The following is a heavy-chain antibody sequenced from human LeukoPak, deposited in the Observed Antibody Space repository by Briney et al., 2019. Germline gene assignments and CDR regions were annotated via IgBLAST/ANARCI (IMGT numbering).Heavy chain of an antibody. Sequence: PVKVSCKASGFTFTSSAMQWVRQARGQRLEWIGWIVVGSGNTNYAQKFQERVTITRDMSTSTAYMELSSLRSEDTAVYYCAAGVSVGATWSYYYMDVWGKGTTVTISS. D-gene: IGHD1-26*01. J-gene: IGHJ6*03. CDR1: GFTFTSSA. CDR2: IVVGSGNT. CDR3: AAGVSVGATWSYYYMDV. V-gene: IGHV1-58*02.